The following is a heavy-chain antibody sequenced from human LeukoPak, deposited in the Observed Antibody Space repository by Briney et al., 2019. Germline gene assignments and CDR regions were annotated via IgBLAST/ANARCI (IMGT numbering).Heavy chain of an antibody. CDR2: ISSSSRYI. Sequence: GGPLRHPCAASGFTFSNCWMLGLRQPPRKGRAWVSSISSSSRYIYYEDSVKGRFTISRENAKNSLYLQTNSLSAEESAVYYCAPEYSSSARAEYFQHWGQGTLVTVSS. J-gene: IGHJ1*01. V-gene: IGHV3-21*01. CDR1: GFTFSNCW. CDR3: APEYSSSARAEYFQH. D-gene: IGHD6-6*01.